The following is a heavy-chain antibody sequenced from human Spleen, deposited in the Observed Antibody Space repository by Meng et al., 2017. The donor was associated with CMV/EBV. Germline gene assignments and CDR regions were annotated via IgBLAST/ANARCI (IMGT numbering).Heavy chain of an antibody. J-gene: IGHJ4*02. CDR1: GYDFGIYA. CDR2: VSGENGDT. Sequence: KASGYDFGIYAITWVRQAPGQGREWVGWVSGENGDTNYGQKFQGRVTVTADTFTKTAYMEMRSLRSDDSAMYYCARAGAAVTTNFDFWGQGTLVTVSS. CDR3: ARAGAAVTTNFDF. D-gene: IGHD4-17*01. V-gene: IGHV1-18*01.